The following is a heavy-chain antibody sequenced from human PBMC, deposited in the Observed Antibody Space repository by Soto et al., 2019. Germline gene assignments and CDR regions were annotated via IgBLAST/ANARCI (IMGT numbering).Heavy chain of an antibody. V-gene: IGHV1-46*01. CDR1: GYTFTSYY. J-gene: IGHJ4*02. D-gene: IGHD2-8*01. Sequence: ASVKVSCKASGYTFTSYYMHWVRQAPGQGLEWMGIINPSGGSTSYAQKFQGRVTMTRDTSTSTVYMELSSLRSEDTAVYYCARDGYCTNGVCWAFDYWGQGTLVTVSS. CDR2: INPSGGST. CDR3: ARDGYCTNGVCWAFDY.